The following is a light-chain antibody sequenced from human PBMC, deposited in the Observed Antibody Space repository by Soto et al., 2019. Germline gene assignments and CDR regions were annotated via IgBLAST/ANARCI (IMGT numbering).Light chain of an antibody. V-gene: IGLV1-40*01. CDR3: QSYDSTLGVV. Sequence: HSVLTHAPSVSGAPGQRFTISCTGSSSNLGAGYDVRWYQQLPGTAPKLLIFGNNNRPSGVPDRFSGSKSGASASLAITGLQAEDEADYYCQSYDSTLGVVFGRGTKFTGL. CDR2: GNN. CDR1: SSNLGAGYD. J-gene: IGLJ2*01.